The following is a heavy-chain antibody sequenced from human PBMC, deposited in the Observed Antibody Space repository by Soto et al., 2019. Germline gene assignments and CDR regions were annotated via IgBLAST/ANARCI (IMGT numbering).Heavy chain of an antibody. CDR1: GFSLSTSGVG. D-gene: IGHD3-22*01. CDR2: IYWDDDK. V-gene: IGHV2-5*02. CDR3: AHGSTYYCDKNAFDS. Sequence: QITLKESGPPLVKPTQTLTLTCTFSGFSLSTSGVGVGWIRQPPGKALEWLALIYWDDDKRYSPSLKSRLTITNDTSKKQVGLTMANMYPVDTATYYCAHGSTYYCDKNAFDSCGQGTMVTVS. J-gene: IGHJ3*02.